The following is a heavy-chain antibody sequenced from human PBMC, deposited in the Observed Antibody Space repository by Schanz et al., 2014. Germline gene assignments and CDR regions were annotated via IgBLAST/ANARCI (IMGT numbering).Heavy chain of an antibody. CDR1: GYTFTTYY. Sequence: QVQLVQSGAEVKKPGASVKVSCKASGYTFTTYYIHWVRQAPGQGLEWMGIINPSGGSTSYAQKFQGRVTMTRDTSTSTVYMELSSLRAEDTAVYYCARPPHDSSGYYPFDYWAQGTLVTVSS. D-gene: IGHD3-22*01. CDR2: INPSGGST. V-gene: IGHV1-46*01. CDR3: ARPPHDSSGYYPFDY. J-gene: IGHJ4*02.